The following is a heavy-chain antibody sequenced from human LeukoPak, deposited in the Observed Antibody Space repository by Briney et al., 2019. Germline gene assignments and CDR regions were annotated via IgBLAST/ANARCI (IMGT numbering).Heavy chain of an antibody. D-gene: IGHD3-10*01. J-gene: IGHJ4*02. Sequence: PSETLSLTCTVSPGTIWSDALYWRWLRQSPEKGLEWIASVHYTWSYSGTTYYNPSLERRVAVSTGRSKTLCSLKLTSVTAADTAVYYCVAEEYGTGSYYKSAFWGKGALVTVSS. CDR1: PGTIWSDALY. CDR2: VHYTWSYSGTT. V-gene: IGHV4-39*01. CDR3: VAEEYGTGSYYKSAF.